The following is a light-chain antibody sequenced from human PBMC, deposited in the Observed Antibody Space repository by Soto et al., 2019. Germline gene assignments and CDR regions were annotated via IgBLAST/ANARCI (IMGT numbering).Light chain of an antibody. CDR3: QQYNNWPWT. Sequence: VMTQSPASLSVSPGERATLSCRASESVSSNLAWYQQKPGQGPRLLFYGASTRATGIPARFSGSGSGTEFTLTINSLQSEDFAVYYCQQYNNWPWTFGQGTKVEIK. CDR1: ESVSSN. J-gene: IGKJ1*01. V-gene: IGKV3-15*01. CDR2: GAS.